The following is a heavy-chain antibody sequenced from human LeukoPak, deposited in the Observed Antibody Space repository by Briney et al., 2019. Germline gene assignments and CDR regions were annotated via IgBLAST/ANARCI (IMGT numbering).Heavy chain of an antibody. D-gene: IGHD6-19*01. CDR3: ARGIAVAGRRVFNWFDP. Sequence: PSETLSLTCTVSGGSISSYYWSWIRQPPGKGLEWIGYIYYSGSTNYNPSLKSRVTISVDTSKNQFSLKLSSVTAADTAVYYCARGIAVAGRRVFNWFDPWGQGTLVAVSS. V-gene: IGHV4-59*01. J-gene: IGHJ5*02. CDR2: IYYSGST. CDR1: GGSISSYY.